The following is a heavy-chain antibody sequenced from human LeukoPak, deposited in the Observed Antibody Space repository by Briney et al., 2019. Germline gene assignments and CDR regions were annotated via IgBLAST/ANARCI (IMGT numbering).Heavy chain of an antibody. V-gene: IGHV3-74*01. CDR3: AREGDGYWD. J-gene: IGHJ4*02. Sequence: PGGSLRLSCAASGFTFSTYWMHWVRQAPGKGPVWVSHINTDGSSTSYADSVKGRFTISRDNAKNTLYLQMNSLRAEDTAVYYCAREGDGYWDWGQGTLVTVSS. CDR1: GFTFSTYW. D-gene: IGHD5-24*01. CDR2: INTDGSST.